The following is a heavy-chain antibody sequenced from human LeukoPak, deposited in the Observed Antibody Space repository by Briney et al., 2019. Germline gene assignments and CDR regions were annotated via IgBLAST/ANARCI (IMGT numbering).Heavy chain of an antibody. Sequence: GGSLRLSCAASGVTFSNYAMSWVRQAPGKGLEWVSGISGSGGSTYYADSVKGRFTISRDNSKNTLYLQMNSLRAEDTAVYYCAKNRDYDSSGYYPLLDAFDVWGQGTMVTVS. J-gene: IGHJ3*01. CDR3: AKNRDYDSSGYYPLLDAFDV. CDR2: ISGSGGST. CDR1: GVTFSNYA. D-gene: IGHD3-22*01. V-gene: IGHV3-23*01.